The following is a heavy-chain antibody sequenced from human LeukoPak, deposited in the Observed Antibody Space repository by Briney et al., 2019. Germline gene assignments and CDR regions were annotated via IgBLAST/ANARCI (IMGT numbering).Heavy chain of an antibody. CDR2: NNSDESST. V-gene: IGHV3-74*01. D-gene: IGHD5-18*01. Sequence: GGSLRLSCAASGFTFSSYWMHWVRQAPGKGLVWVSRNNSDESSTSYADSVKGRFTIPRDNDKNTLYLQRTSLRAEDTAVYYCARTGGYSYGYDLSYIDYWGQGTLVTVSS. CDR3: ARTGGYSYGYDLSYIDY. CDR1: GFTFSSYW. J-gene: IGHJ4*02.